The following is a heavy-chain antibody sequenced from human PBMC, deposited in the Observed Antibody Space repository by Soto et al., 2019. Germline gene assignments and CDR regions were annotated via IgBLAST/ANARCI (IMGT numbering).Heavy chain of an antibody. V-gene: IGHV1-69*01. Sequence: QVQLVQSGAEVKQPGSSVKVSCKASGGTFSSYAISWVRQAPGQGLEWMGGIIPIFGTANYAQKFQGRVTITADESTSTAYMELSSLRSEDTAVYYCASGWELATGYYYGMDVWGQGTTVTVSS. CDR2: IIPIFGTA. CDR3: ASGWELATGYYYGMDV. D-gene: IGHD1-26*01. J-gene: IGHJ6*02. CDR1: GGTFSSYA.